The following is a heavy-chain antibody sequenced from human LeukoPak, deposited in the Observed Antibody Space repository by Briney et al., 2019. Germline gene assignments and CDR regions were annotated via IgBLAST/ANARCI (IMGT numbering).Heavy chain of an antibody. Sequence: GGTLRLSCAASGFTFSNYWMTWVRQAPGKGLEWVAVISYDGSNKYYADSVKGRFTISRDNSKNTLYLQMNSLRAEDTAVYYCARGEYSGYDTLFDYWGQGTLVTVSS. J-gene: IGHJ4*02. CDR1: GFTFSNYW. CDR2: ISYDGSNK. V-gene: IGHV3-30*03. CDR3: ARGEYSGYDTLFDY. D-gene: IGHD5-12*01.